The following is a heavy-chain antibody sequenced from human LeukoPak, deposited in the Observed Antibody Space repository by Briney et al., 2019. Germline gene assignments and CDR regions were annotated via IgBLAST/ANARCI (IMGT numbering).Heavy chain of an antibody. CDR1: GFTFSVYG. Sequence: PGGSLRLSCASSGFTFSVYGMDWVRQAPGKGLEWVSYISSSSNSIYYADSVKGRFTISRENAKNSLYLQMNSLRAEDTAVYYCAKLPVVITTSPILFDIWGQGTMVTVSS. D-gene: IGHD3-22*01. CDR3: AKLPVVITTSPILFDI. V-gene: IGHV3-48*04. CDR2: ISSSSNSI. J-gene: IGHJ3*02.